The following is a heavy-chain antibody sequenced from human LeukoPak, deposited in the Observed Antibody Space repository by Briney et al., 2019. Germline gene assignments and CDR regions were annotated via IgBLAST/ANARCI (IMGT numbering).Heavy chain of an antibody. D-gene: IGHD4-17*01. CDR2: INPSGGST. V-gene: IGHV1-46*01. CDR1: GYTFTSYY. J-gene: IGHJ4*02. Sequence: ASVKVSCKASGYTFTSYYMHWVRQAPGQGLEWMGIINPSGGSTSYAQKFQGRVTMTRDTSTSTVYMELSSLRSEDTAVYYCARAATILAVTTSTHFDYWGQGTLVTVSS. CDR3: ARAATILAVTTSTHFDY.